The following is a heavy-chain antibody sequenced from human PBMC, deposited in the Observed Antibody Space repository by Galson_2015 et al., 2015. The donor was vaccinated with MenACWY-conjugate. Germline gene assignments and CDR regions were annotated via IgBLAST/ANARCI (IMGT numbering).Heavy chain of an antibody. D-gene: IGHD3-22*01. CDR3: VRHRYYYDTSGYFWADY. CDR1: GYTFTSYG. Sequence: SVKVSCKASGYTFTSYGISWVRQAPGQGLEWVGWISAYNGNTNYAQNLQGRVTMTTDTSTSTAYMELRSLKSDDTAVYYCVRHRYYYDTSGYFWADYWGQGTLVTVSS. CDR2: ISAYNGNT. V-gene: IGHV1-18*04. J-gene: IGHJ4*02.